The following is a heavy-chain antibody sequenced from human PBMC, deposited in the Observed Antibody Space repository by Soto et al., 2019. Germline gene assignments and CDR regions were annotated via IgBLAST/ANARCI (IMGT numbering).Heavy chain of an antibody. Sequence: QVQLQESGPGLVKPSQTLSLTCTVSGGSISSGDYYWSWIRQPPGKGLEWIGSIYYSGSTYYNPSLKSRVTISVDTSNNHFSLKLNSVTAADTAVYYCASRHSSPYFDYWGQGTLVTVSS. J-gene: IGHJ4*02. CDR2: IYYSGST. V-gene: IGHV4-30-4*01. CDR3: ASRHSSPYFDY. CDR1: GGSISSGDYY. D-gene: IGHD6-13*01.